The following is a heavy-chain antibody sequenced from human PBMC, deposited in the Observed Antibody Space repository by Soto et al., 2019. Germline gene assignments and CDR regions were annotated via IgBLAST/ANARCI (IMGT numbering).Heavy chain of an antibody. V-gene: IGHV1-69*13. CDR1: GGTFSSYA. D-gene: IGHD2-15*01. CDR3: ASGTATVVVAAYFDY. Sequence: ASVKVSCKASGGTFSSYAISWVRQAPGQGLEWMGGIIPIFGTANYAQKFQGRVTITADESTSTAYMELSSLRSEDTAVYYCASGTATVVVAAYFDYWGQGTLVTVSS. J-gene: IGHJ4*02. CDR2: IIPIFGTA.